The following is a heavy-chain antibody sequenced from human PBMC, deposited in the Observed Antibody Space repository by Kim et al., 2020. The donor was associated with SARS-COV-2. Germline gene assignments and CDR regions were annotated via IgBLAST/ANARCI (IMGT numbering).Heavy chain of an antibody. V-gene: IGHV3-23*01. Sequence: GGSLRLSCAASGFSFSSYAMNWVRLAPGKGPEWVAVISGGGFKTDYADSVKGRFTISRDNSKNTLYLEMNNLGADDTAVYYCGRRTSGWYLIDYWGQGTLVTVSS. D-gene: IGHD6-19*01. CDR3: GRRTSGWYLIDY. CDR2: ISGGGFKT. CDR1: GFSFSSYA. J-gene: IGHJ4*02.